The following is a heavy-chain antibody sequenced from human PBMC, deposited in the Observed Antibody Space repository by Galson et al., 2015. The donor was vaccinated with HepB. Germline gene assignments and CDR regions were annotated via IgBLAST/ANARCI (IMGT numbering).Heavy chain of an antibody. CDR2: IIPILGIA. CDR1: GGTFSSYA. CDR3: ARDRGTTVVNWFDP. V-gene: IGHV1-69*04. J-gene: IGHJ5*02. Sequence: SVKVSCKASGGTFSSYAISWVRQAPGQGLEWMGRIIPILGIANYAQKFQGRVTITADKSTSTAYMELSSLRSEDTAVYYCARDRGTTVVNWFDPWGQGTLVTVSS. D-gene: IGHD4-23*01.